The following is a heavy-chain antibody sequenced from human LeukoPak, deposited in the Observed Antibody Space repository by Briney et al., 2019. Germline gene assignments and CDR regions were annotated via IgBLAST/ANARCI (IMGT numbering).Heavy chain of an antibody. CDR2: ISSSSSTI. V-gene: IGHV3-48*01. CDR3: ARDFRGLSWYFDY. J-gene: IGHJ4*02. CDR1: GFTFSNNA. Sequence: GGSLRLSCVASGFTFSNNAMNWARQAPGKGLEWLSYISSSSSTIYYADSVKGRFTISRDNAKNSLYLQMNSLRAEDTAVYYCARDFRGLSWYFDYWGQGALVTVSS. D-gene: IGHD3-10*01.